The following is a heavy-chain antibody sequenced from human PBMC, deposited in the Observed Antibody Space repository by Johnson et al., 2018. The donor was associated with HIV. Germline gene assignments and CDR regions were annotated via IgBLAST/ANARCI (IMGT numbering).Heavy chain of an antibody. J-gene: IGHJ3*01. CDR1: GFTFSSYG. Sequence: LVESGGGVVQPGRSLRLSCAASGFTFSSYGMHWVRQAPGKGLEWVSGISWNSGSIGFVDSVRGRFTISRDNGKNSMYLQMHSLRAEEMAMYYCARGGISWFYDAFDVWGNGTMVTVSS. D-gene: IGHD6-13*01. CDR2: ISWNSGSI. V-gene: IGHV3-9*03. CDR3: ARGGISWFYDAFDV.